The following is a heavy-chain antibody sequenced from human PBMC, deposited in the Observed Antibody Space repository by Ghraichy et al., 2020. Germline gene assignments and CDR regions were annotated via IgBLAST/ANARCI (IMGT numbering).Heavy chain of an antibody. CDR1: GFTVSSNY. Sequence: GGSLRLSCAASGFTVSSNYMSWVRQAPGKGLEWVSVIYSGGSTYYADSVKGRFTISRDNSKNTLYLQMNSLRAEDMAVYYCARLWFGDSKDYWGQGTLVTVSS. CDR3: ARLWFGDSKDY. CDR2: IYSGGST. V-gene: IGHV3-53*01. J-gene: IGHJ4*02. D-gene: IGHD3-10*01.